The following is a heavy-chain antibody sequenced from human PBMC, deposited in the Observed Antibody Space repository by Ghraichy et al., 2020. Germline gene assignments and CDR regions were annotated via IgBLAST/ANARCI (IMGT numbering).Heavy chain of an antibody. V-gene: IGHV2-26*01. CDR1: GFSLSNARMG. Sequence: SGPTLVKPTETLTLTCTVSGFSLSNARMGVSWIRQPPGKALEWLAHIFSNDEKSYSTSLKSRLTISKDTSKSQVVLTMTNMDPVDTATYYCARLEYSSSSWYYYYYMDVWGKGTTVTVSS. CDR3: ARLEYSSSSWYYYYYMDV. D-gene: IGHD6-6*01. J-gene: IGHJ6*03. CDR2: IFSNDEK.